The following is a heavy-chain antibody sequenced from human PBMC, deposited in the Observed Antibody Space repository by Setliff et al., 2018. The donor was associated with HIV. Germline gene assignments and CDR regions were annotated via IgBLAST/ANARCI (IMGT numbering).Heavy chain of an antibody. Sequence: GASVKVSCKASGYTFTSYAMHWVRQAPGQRLEWMGWINAGNGNTKYSQKFQGRVTITRDTSASTAYMELSSLRSEDTAVYYCASEPIAVAGTGRAPVLLYWGQGTLVTSPQ. V-gene: IGHV1-3*01. D-gene: IGHD6-19*01. CDR3: ASEPIAVAGTGRAPVLLY. CDR2: INAGNGNT. J-gene: IGHJ4*02. CDR1: GYTFTSYA.